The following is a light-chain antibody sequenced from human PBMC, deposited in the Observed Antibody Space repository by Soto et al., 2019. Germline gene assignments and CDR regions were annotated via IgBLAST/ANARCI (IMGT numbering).Light chain of an antibody. CDR3: QTFDNSLRGSV. CDR1: SSNIGAGYD. J-gene: IGLJ1*01. V-gene: IGLV1-40*01. CDR2: GNS. Sequence: QSVLTQPPSVSGAPGQRVTISCTGSSSNIGAGYDVHWYQQLPGTAPKLLIYGNSNRPSGAPDRFSGSKSGTSASLAITGLQAEDEADYYCQTFDNSLRGSVFGTGTKVTV.